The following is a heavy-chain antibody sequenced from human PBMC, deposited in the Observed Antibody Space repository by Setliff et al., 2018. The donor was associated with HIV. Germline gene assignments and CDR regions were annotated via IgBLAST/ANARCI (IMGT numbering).Heavy chain of an antibody. J-gene: IGHJ3*02. Sequence: PSETLSLTCAVYGGSFSGYYWSWIRQSPEKGLEWIGEIHHSRRTIYSPSLKSRVAISVDTSKKQFSLRLSSVTAADTAVYFCARALANWVGRRAFDIWGQGTMVTVSS. CDR2: IHHSRRT. V-gene: IGHV4-34*01. CDR3: ARALANWVGRRAFDI. D-gene: IGHD1-1*01. CDR1: GGSFSGYY.